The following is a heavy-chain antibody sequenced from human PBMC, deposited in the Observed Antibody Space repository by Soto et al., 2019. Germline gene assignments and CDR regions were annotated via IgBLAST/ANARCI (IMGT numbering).Heavy chain of an antibody. V-gene: IGHV3-15*07. J-gene: IGHJ6*02. CDR1: RFTFRSAW. CDR2: IKSKTDGGTI. Sequence: RISCAACRFTFRSAWINLVRKATGKGLEWVGRIKSKTDGGTIDYAAPVKGRFTISRDDSKNTLYLQMNSLKTEDTAVYYCTTDFFLFSGGSCYSHYYYGMDVWGQGTTVTVSS. CDR3: TTDFFLFSGGSCYSHYYYGMDV. D-gene: IGHD2-15*01.